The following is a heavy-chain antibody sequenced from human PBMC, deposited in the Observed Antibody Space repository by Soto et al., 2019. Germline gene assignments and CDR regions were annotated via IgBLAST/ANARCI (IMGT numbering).Heavy chain of an antibody. V-gene: IGHV3-15*07. CDR2: IKSKSDGGTV. Sequence: GGSLRLSCAASGFTFSRAWMNWVRQVPGKGLQWVGRIKSKSDGGTVDYPAAMRARFTISRDDSKNTLYLQLNSLRTEDTGVYYCTADRGVDTPLVAYDFWGQGTLVTVSS. J-gene: IGHJ4*02. D-gene: IGHD5-18*01. CDR3: TADRGVDTPLVAYDF. CDR1: GFTFSRAW.